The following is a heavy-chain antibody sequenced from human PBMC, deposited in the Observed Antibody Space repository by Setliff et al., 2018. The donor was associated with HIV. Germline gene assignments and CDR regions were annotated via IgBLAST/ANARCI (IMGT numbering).Heavy chain of an antibody. CDR1: GLTFSNYW. CDR3: ARGPQYNFWGGYLGL. V-gene: IGHV3-74*01. Sequence: GGSLRLSCVASGLTFSNYWMHWVRQAPGKGLVWVSRIDSDGSDTNYADSVRGRFTISRDNAKNTVYLQLTSLRAEDTAVYYCARGPQYNFWGGYLGLWGQGTLVTVSS. D-gene: IGHD3-3*01. CDR2: IDSDGSDT. J-gene: IGHJ4*02.